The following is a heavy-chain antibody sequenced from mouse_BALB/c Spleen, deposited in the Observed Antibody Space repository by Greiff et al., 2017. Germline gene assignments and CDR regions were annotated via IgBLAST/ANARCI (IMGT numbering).Heavy chain of an antibody. V-gene: IGHV14-3*02. Sequence: EVKLQESGAELVKPGASVKLSCTASGFNIKDTYMHWVKQRPEQGLEWIGRIDPANGNTKYDPKFQGKATITADTSSNTAYLQLSSLTSEDTAVYYCARRGVYGNFLMDYWGQGTSVTVSS. CDR3: ARRGVYGNFLMDY. CDR2: IDPANGNT. D-gene: IGHD2-10*02. J-gene: IGHJ4*01. CDR1: GFNIKDTY.